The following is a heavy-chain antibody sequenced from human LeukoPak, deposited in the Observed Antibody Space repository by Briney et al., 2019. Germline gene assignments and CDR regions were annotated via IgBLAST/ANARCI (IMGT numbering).Heavy chain of an antibody. D-gene: IGHD3-3*01. CDR2: ISSSSSYI. J-gene: IGHJ4*02. CDR3: ASDLSYDFWSGYFGNDY. CDR1: GFTFSSYS. Sequence: GGSLRLSCAASGFTFSSYSMNWVRQAPGKGLEWVSSISSSSSYIYYADSVKGRLTISRDNAKNSLYLQMNSLRAEDTAVYYCASDLSYDFWSGYFGNDYWGQGTLVTVSS. V-gene: IGHV3-21*01.